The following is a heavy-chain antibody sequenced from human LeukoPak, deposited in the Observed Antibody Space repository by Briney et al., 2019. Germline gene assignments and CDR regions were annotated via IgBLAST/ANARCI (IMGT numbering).Heavy chain of an antibody. CDR1: GGSFSGYY. CDR3: ARDDAFDI. Sequence: PSETLSLTCAVYGGSFSGYYWSWIRQPAGKGLEWIGRIYTTGITNYNPSLKSRVTMSVDTPKNQFSLKLGSVTAADTAVYYCARDDAFDIWGQGTMVTVSS. V-gene: IGHV4-4*07. J-gene: IGHJ3*02. CDR2: IYTTGIT.